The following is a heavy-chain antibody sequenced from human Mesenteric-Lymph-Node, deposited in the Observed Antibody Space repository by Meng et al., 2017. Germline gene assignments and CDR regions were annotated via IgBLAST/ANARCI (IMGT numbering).Heavy chain of an antibody. CDR2: IASDGRNK. V-gene: IGHV3-33*01. CDR1: VVTFSSHG. D-gene: IGHD3-3*01. J-gene: IGHJ5*01. CDR3: ARDRGVRWLDS. Sequence: VQLVASGGGVVQPGTSLRLSCAASVVTFSSHGFHWVRQAPGKALEWVAFIASDGRNKNYAESVKGRFTTSRDNSMNTLSLQMNSLRVDDTALYFCARDRGVRWLDSWGQGTLVTVSS.